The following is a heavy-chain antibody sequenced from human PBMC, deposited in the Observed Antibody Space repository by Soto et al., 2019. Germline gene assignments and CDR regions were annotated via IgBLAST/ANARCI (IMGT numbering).Heavy chain of an antibody. CDR3: AKARVVPAANHYYGMDV. J-gene: IGHJ6*02. CDR2: ISGSGGST. Sequence: GGSLRLSCAASGFTFSSYAMSWVRQAPGKGLEWVSAISGSGGSTYYADSVKGRFTISRDNSKNTLYLQMNSLRAEDTAVYYCAKARVVPAANHYYGMDVWGQGTTVTVSS. V-gene: IGHV3-23*01. D-gene: IGHD2-2*01. CDR1: GFTFSSYA.